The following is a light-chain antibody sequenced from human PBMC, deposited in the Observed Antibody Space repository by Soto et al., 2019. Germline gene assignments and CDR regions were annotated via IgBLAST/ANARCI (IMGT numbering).Light chain of an antibody. CDR1: QSVSSTY. V-gene: IGKV3-20*01. CDR3: QHYGSSPPYT. Sequence: EVVLTPSPGPLSLSPGERDTLSCRASQSVSSTYLAWYQQKPGQAPRLLIYGASSRATGIPDRFSGSGSETDFTLTINRLEPEDFAVYYCQHYGSSPPYTFGQGTKLEIK. CDR2: GAS. J-gene: IGKJ2*01.